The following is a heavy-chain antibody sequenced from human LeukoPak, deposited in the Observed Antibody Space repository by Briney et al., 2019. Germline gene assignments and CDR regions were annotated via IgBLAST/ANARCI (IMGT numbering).Heavy chain of an antibody. CDR2: IYYSGST. CDR3: ARAVAGTSWFDP. D-gene: IGHD6-19*01. Sequence: SETLSLTCTVSGGSISSYFWSWIRQPTGKGLEWIGDIYYSGSTNYNPSLKSRVTISVDTSKNQFSLKLSSVAAADTAVYYCARAVAGTSWFDPWGQGTLVTVSS. J-gene: IGHJ5*02. CDR1: GGSISSYF. V-gene: IGHV4-59*01.